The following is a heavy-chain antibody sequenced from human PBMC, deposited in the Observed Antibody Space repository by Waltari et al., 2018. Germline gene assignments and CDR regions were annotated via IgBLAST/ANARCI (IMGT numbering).Heavy chain of an antibody. J-gene: IGHJ4*02. CDR3: ARSPGYGGNSGLDY. CDR1: GGSFSGYY. CDR2: INHSGST. Sequence: QVQLQQWGAGLLKPSETPSLTCAVYGGSFSGYYWSWIRQPPGKGLEWIGEINHSGSTNYNPSLKSRVTISVDTSKNQFSLKLSSVTAADTAVYYCARSPGYGGNSGLDYWGQGTLVTVSS. V-gene: IGHV4-34*01. D-gene: IGHD4-17*01.